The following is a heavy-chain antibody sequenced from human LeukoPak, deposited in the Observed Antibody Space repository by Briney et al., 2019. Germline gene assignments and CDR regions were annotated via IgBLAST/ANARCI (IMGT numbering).Heavy chain of an antibody. D-gene: IGHD6-19*01. CDR3: ARDRPGYSSGWYDLGGAFDI. J-gene: IGHJ3*02. CDR2: INHSGST. Sequence: KPSETLSLTCAVYGGSFSGYYWSWIRQPPGKGLEWIGEINHSGSTTYNPSLKSRVTISVDTSKNQFSLKLSSVTAADTAVYYCARDRPGYSSGWYDLGGAFDIWGQGTMVTVSS. V-gene: IGHV4-34*01. CDR1: GGSFSGYY.